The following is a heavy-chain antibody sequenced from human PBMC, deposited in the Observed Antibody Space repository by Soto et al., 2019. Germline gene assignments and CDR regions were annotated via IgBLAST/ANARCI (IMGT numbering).Heavy chain of an antibody. CDR2: IHPAGQPI. J-gene: IGHJ3*01. Sequence: EVQLVESGGGLVQPGGSLRLSCVASGFTFSSSEMSWVRQAPGKGLEWVSYIHPAGQPIFFADSVKGRFTISRDNAKKSVYLQMNSLRAEDTAVYYCARRGSTWGQGTMVTVSS. D-gene: IGHD2-2*01. V-gene: IGHV3-48*03. CDR3: ARRGST. CDR1: GFTFSSSE.